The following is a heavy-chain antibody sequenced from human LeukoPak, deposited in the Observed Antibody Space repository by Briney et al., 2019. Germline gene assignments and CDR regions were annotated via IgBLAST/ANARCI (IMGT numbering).Heavy chain of an antibody. V-gene: IGHV3-48*03. CDR2: ISSSGSTI. CDR3: AKFSPTTKAEAGAFDY. J-gene: IGHJ4*02. Sequence: QPGGSLRLSCAASGFTFSSYEMNWVRQAPGKGLEWVSYISSSGSTIYYADSVKGRFTISRDNAKNSLYLQMNSLRAEDTAVYYCAKFSPTTKAEAGAFDYWGQGTLVTVSS. CDR1: GFTFSSYE. D-gene: IGHD6-13*01.